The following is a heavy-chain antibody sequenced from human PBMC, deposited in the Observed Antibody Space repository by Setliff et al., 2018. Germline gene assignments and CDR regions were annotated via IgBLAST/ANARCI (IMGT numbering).Heavy chain of an antibody. J-gene: IGHJ4*02. CDR1: GGSFGNYY. V-gene: IGHV4-34*01. CDR2: INHVGGT. D-gene: IGHD3-16*01. Sequence: SETLSLTCAVSGGSFGNYYWIWIRQPPGKGLEWIGEINHVGGTHYNPSLKSRFTISVDTSKNQFSLTLSSVTAADTAVYYCARLPNYVWGSPVDYWGQGTLVTVSS. CDR3: ARLPNYVWGSPVDY.